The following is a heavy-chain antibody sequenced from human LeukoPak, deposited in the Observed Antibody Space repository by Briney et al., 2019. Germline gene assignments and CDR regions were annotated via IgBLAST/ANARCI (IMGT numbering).Heavy chain of an antibody. CDR2: ISSSSSYI. V-gene: IGHV3-21*01. J-gene: IGHJ4*02. Sequence: GGSLRLSCAASGFTFSSYSMNWVRQAPGKGLEWVSSISSSSSYIYYADSVKGRFTISRDNAKNSLYLQMNSLRAEDTAVYYCARSFLSIAATATDYWGQGTLVTVSS. D-gene: IGHD6-13*01. CDR1: GFTFSSYS. CDR3: ARSFLSIAATATDY.